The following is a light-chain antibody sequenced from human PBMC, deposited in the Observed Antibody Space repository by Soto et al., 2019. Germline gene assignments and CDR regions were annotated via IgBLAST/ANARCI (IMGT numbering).Light chain of an antibody. CDR1: QPISSW. J-gene: IGKJ1*01. V-gene: IGKV1-12*01. Sequence: IQVTQSPSSVSASVGDRVTITCRASQPISSWLAWYQQKPGQPPNLLIYSASTLRSGVPSRFSGSESGTLFTLTITNLQPEDFATYYCQQTSAFPRTFGQGTKVDVK. CDR2: SAS. CDR3: QQTSAFPRT.